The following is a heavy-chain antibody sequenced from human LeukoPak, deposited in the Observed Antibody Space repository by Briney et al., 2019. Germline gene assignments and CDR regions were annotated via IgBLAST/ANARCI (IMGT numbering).Heavy chain of an antibody. CDR2: IYYSGST. V-gene: IGHV4-39*01. Sequence: SETLSLTCTVSGASFSDFYWGWIRQPPGKGLEWIGSIYYSGSTYYNPSLKSRVTISVDTSKNQFSLKLSSVTAADTAVYYCARHLKIRYFDWPTPSGHPLYNWFDPWGQGTLVTVSS. J-gene: IGHJ5*02. D-gene: IGHD3-9*01. CDR1: GASFSDFY. CDR3: ARHLKIRYFDWPTPSGHPLYNWFDP.